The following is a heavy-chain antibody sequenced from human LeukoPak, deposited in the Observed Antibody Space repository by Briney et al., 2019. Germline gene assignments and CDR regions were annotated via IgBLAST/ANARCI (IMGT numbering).Heavy chain of an antibody. CDR1: GGFISSYY. V-gene: IGHV4-59*08. CDR3: ARHGPIDDYVWGSYRYPFDY. D-gene: IGHD3-16*02. Sequence: SETLSLTCTVSGGFISSYYWSWIRQPPGKGLEWIGYIYYSGSTNYNPSLKSRVTISVDTSKNQFSLKLSSVTAADTAVYFCARHGPIDDYVWGSYRYPFDYWGQGTLVTVSS. CDR2: IYYSGST. J-gene: IGHJ4*02.